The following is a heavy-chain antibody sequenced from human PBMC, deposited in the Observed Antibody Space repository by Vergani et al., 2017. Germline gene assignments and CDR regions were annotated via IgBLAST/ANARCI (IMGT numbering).Heavy chain of an antibody. CDR3: AKDGADCGGDYWYYYGMDV. D-gene: IGHD2-21*02. Sequence: EVQLLESGGGLVQPGGSLRLSCAASGFTFSSYAMSWVRQAPGKGLEWVSAISGSGGSTYYADSVKGRFTISRDNSKNTLYLQMNSLRAEDTAVYYCAKDGADCGGDYWYYYGMDVWGQGTTVTVSS. CDR2: ISGSGGST. V-gene: IGHV3-23*01. CDR1: GFTFSSYA. J-gene: IGHJ6*02.